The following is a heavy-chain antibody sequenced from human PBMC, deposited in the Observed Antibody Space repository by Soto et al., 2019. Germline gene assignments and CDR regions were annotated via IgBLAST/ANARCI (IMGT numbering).Heavy chain of an antibody. CDR3: ARHRSSSWYNFYYYYYGMDV. Sequence: SETLSLTCTVSGGSISSSSYYWGWIRQPPGKGLEWIGSIYYSGNTYYNPSLKSRVTISVDTSKNQFSLKLSSVTAADTAVYYCARHRSSSWYNFYYYYYGMDVWGQGTTVTVSS. CDR2: IYYSGNT. J-gene: IGHJ6*02. CDR1: GGSISSSSYY. D-gene: IGHD6-13*01. V-gene: IGHV4-39*01.